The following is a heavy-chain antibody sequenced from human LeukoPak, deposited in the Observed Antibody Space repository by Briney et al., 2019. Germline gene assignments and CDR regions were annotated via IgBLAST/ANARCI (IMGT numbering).Heavy chain of an antibody. CDR1: GFTFSSYG. V-gene: IGHV3-21*01. J-gene: IGHJ4*02. D-gene: IGHD6-19*01. CDR2: ITTSSSYI. Sequence: GGSLRLSCAASGFTFSSYGMHWVRQAPGKGLEWVSSITTSSSYIYYADSVKGRFTISRDNAKNSLYLQMNSLRAEDTAVYYCARCVVGGVAVDDWGQGTLVTVSS. CDR3: ARCVVGGVAVDD.